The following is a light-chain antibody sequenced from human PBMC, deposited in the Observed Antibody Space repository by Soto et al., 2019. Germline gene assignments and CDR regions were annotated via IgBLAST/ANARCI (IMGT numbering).Light chain of an antibody. Sequence: DIQMTQSPSSLSASLGDRVTITCRASQSISSYLNWYQQRPGKAPNLLIYDATRLHSGVPPRFSGSGYGTDFTLTITSLQLEDFATYYCQQSDVSPRTFGQGTKV. CDR3: QQSDVSPRT. CDR1: QSISSY. V-gene: IGKV1-39*01. CDR2: DAT. J-gene: IGKJ1*01.